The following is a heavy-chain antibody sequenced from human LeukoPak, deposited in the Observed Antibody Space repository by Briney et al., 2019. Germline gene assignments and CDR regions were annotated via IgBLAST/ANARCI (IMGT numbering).Heavy chain of an antibody. CDR1: GYSFTTYW. V-gene: IGHV5-51*01. CDR2: IYPGDSDT. J-gene: IGHJ4*02. D-gene: IGHD6-13*01. CDR3: ARGKWGTSSSSYLNY. Sequence: GESLKISCKGSGYSFTTYWIGWVRQMPGKGLEWMGIIYPGDSDTRYGPSFQGQVTISADKSISTAYLQWSSLKASDTAMYYCARGKWGTSSSSYLNYWGQGTLVTVSS.